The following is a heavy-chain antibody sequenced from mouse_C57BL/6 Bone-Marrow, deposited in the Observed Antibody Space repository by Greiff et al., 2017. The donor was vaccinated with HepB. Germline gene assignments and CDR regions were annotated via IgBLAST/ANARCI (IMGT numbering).Heavy chain of an antibody. CDR1: GYTFTSYW. D-gene: IGHD1-1*01. CDR2: IDPSDSYT. J-gene: IGHJ2*01. V-gene: IGHV1-69*01. Sequence: QVQLQQPGAELVMPGASVKLSCKASGYTFTSYWMHWVKQRPGQGLEWIGEIDPSDSYTNYNQKFKGKSTLTVDKSSSTAYMQLSSLTSEDSAVYYCARAKWCYYCGSSHYFDCWGRGTTLTVSS. CDR3: ARAKWCYYCGSSHYFDC.